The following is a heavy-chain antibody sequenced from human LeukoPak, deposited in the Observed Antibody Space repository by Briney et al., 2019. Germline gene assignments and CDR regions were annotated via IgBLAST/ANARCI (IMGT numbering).Heavy chain of an antibody. CDR2: INPSRGST. Sequence: ASVKVSCKASGYTFTGYYMFWVRQAPGQGLEWMGIINPSRGSTSYAQRFQGRVTMTRDMSTSTVYMDLSSLRFEDTAFYYCASGGHIRVYDSNPYYGHYWGQGTLVTVSS. J-gene: IGHJ4*02. CDR3: ASGGHIRVYDSNPYYGHY. CDR1: GYTFTGYY. V-gene: IGHV1-46*01. D-gene: IGHD3-22*01.